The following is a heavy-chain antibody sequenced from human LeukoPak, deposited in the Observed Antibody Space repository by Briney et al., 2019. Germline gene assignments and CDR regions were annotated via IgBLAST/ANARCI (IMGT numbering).Heavy chain of an antibody. Sequence: SETLSLTCTVSGGSISSYYWSWIRQPPGKGLEWIGYIYYSGSTNYNPSLKSRVTISVDTSKNQFSLKLSSVTAADTAVYYCARDLGYYDSSGYYRALAFDIWGQGTMVTVSS. CDR1: GGSISSYY. V-gene: IGHV4-59*01. J-gene: IGHJ3*02. CDR2: IYYSGST. D-gene: IGHD3-22*01. CDR3: ARDLGYYDSSGYYRALAFDI.